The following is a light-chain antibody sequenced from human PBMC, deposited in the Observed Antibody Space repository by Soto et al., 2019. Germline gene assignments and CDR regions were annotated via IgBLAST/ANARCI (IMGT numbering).Light chain of an antibody. CDR2: EVN. J-gene: IGLJ1*01. CDR1: SSDVGGYNY. Sequence: ALTQPASVSGSPGQSITLSCTGTSSDVGGYNYVSWYQQHPGKAPKLMIYEVNNRPSGVSNRFSGSKSGNTASLTISGLQAEDEADYYCSSYTSSSTLDVFGTGTKLTVL. CDR3: SSYTSSSTLDV. V-gene: IGLV2-14*01.